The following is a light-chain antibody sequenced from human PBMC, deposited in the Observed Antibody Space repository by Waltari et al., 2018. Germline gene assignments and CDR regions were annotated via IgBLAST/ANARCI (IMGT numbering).Light chain of an antibody. V-gene: IGLV1-40*01. CDR2: ANN. CDR3: QSFDSSLSSHV. Sequence: QSVLTQPPSVSGAPGQRVTISCPGSSSNIGAGSDVHWYQQFPGTAPRLLIRANNNRPSGVPDRFSGSTSGTSASLAVTGLQAEDEADYFCQSFDSSLSSHVFGTGTKVTVI. CDR1: SSNIGAGSD. J-gene: IGLJ1*01.